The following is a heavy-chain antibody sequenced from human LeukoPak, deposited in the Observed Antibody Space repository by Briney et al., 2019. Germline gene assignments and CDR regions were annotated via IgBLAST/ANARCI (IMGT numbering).Heavy chain of an antibody. CDR1: GSSFTISDYA. J-gene: IGHJ4*02. CDR2: IIPMFGTP. V-gene: IGHV1-69*05. Sequence: ASVQVPCKPSGSSFTISDYAIVWVRQAPGQGLEWMGGIIPMFGTPDYAPKFQGRLTITTDETTNTAYMQLSSLTYEDTAVYYCARGRGGSIVIVAPYLDSWGQGTLVSVSS. CDR3: ARGRGGSIVIVAPYLDS. D-gene: IGHD5-12*01.